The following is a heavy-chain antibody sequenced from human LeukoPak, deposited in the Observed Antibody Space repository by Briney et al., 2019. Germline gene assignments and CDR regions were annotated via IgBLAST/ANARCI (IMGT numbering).Heavy chain of an antibody. Sequence: PSETLSLTSAVYGGSFSGYYWSWIRQPRGKGLEWIGEINHSGSTNYNPSLKSRVTISVDTSKNQFPLKLSSVTAADTAVYYCARGLGSQVQIDYWGQGTLVTVSS. D-gene: IGHD3-10*01. J-gene: IGHJ4*02. CDR3: ARGLGSQVQIDY. V-gene: IGHV4-34*01. CDR2: INHSGST. CDR1: GGSFSGYY.